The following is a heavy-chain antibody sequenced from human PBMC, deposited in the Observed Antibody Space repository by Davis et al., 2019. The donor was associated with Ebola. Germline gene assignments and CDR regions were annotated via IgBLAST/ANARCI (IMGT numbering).Heavy chain of an antibody. D-gene: IGHD1-14*01. J-gene: IGHJ6*04. CDR1: GYTFSSYG. Sequence: ASVKVSCKASGYTFSSYGISWVRQAPGQGLEWMGWISGYEDNTNYAPRFQGRITLTKDRATSTVYMELRSLTSDDTAVYYCAREAAAGTVGMDVWGKGTTVTVFS. CDR2: ISGYEDNT. CDR3: AREAAAGTVGMDV. V-gene: IGHV1-18*01.